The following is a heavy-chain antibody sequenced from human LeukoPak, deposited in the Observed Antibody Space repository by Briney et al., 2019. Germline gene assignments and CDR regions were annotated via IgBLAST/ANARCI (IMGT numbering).Heavy chain of an antibody. CDR1: AGSISSGDYH. Sequence: SQTLSLTCTVSAGSISSGDYHWNWIRQPPGEGLEWIGFIHDSGSTYYNPSLKSRIIISRDVSKKQFSLELSSVTAADTAVYYCARGFGAGNYYYGWFDPWGQGTLVTVSS. CDR2: IHDSGST. J-gene: IGHJ5*02. V-gene: IGHV4-30-4*01. D-gene: IGHD3-10*01. CDR3: ARGFGAGNYYYGWFDP.